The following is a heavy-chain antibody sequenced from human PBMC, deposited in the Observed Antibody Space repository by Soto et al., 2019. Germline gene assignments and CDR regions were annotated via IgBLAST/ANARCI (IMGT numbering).Heavy chain of an antibody. D-gene: IGHD3-10*02. V-gene: IGHV3-48*03. CDR3: ARDLFSTQGPFDY. J-gene: IGHJ4*02. Sequence: LRLSCAASGFTFSSYEMNWVRQAPGKGLEWVSYISSSGSTIYYADSVKGRFTISRDNAKNSLYLQMNSLRAEDTAVYYCARDLFSTQGPFDYWGQGTLVTVSS. CDR2: ISSSGSTI. CDR1: GFTFSSYE.